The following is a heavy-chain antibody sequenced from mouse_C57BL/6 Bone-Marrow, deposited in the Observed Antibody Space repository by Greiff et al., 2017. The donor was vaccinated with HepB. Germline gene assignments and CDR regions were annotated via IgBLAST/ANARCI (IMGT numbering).Heavy chain of an antibody. Sequence: EVQLVESGPGLVKPSQSLSLTCSVTGYSITSGYYWNWIRQFPGNKLEWMGYISYDGSNNYNPSLKNRISITRDTSKNQFFLKLNSVTTEDTATYYCARGRLRGFAYWGQGTLVTVSA. CDR1: GYSITSGYY. J-gene: IGHJ3*01. D-gene: IGHD2-4*01. V-gene: IGHV3-6*01. CDR3: ARGRLRGFAY. CDR2: ISYDGSN.